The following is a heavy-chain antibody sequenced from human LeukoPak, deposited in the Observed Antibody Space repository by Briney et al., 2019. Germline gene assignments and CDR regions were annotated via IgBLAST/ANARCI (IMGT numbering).Heavy chain of an antibody. CDR2: INHSGST. CDR1: CGSFSGYY. D-gene: IGHD6-19*01. J-gene: IGHJ5*02. CDR3: ARGQWLVTGPTNWFDP. Sequence: SETLSLTCAVYCGSFSGYYWSWIRQPPGKGLEWIGEINHSGSTNYNPSLKSRVTISVDTSKNQFSLKLSSVTAADTAVYYCARGQWLVTGPTNWFDPWGQGTLVTVSS. V-gene: IGHV4-34*01.